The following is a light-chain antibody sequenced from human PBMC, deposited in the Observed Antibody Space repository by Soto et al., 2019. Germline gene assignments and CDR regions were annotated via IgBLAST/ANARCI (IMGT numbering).Light chain of an antibody. V-gene: IGKV3D-20*02. Sequence: EIVLTQSPAILSVSPGERATLSCRASQSVSSNYLAWYQQKPGQAPRLLIYDASNRATGIPARFSGSGSGTDFTLTISSLEPEDFAVYYCQQRSNWPITFGQGTRLEI. J-gene: IGKJ5*01. CDR2: DAS. CDR3: QQRSNWPIT. CDR1: QSVSSNY.